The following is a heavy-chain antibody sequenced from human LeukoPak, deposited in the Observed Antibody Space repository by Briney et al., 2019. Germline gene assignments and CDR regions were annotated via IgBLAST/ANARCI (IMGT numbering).Heavy chain of an antibody. V-gene: IGHV4-30-2*01. Sequence: PSETLSLTCTVSGASISSGDYYWPWIRQPPGKGLEWIGYIHDSGRTDFNPSLKSRVTISVDRSKNQFSLKLSSVTAADTAVYYCANADRFCSGSCHVPDAFDFWGQGTMVTVSS. J-gene: IGHJ3*01. CDR1: GASISSGDYY. CDR3: ANADRFCSGSCHVPDAFDF. D-gene: IGHD2-15*01. CDR2: IHDSGRT.